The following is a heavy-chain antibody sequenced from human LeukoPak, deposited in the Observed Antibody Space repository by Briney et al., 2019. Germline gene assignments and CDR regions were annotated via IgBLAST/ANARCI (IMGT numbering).Heavy chain of an antibody. CDR3: ARSEPYDILTGYLADAFDI. V-gene: IGHV4-61*01. CDR2: IYYSGST. J-gene: IGHJ3*02. D-gene: IGHD3-9*01. CDR1: GYSISSGYY. Sequence: SETLSLTCTVSGYSISSGYYWGWIRQPPGKGLEWIGYIYYSGSTNYNPSLKSRVTISVDTSKNQFSLKLSSVTAADTAVYYCARSEPYDILTGYLADAFDIWGQGTMVTVSS.